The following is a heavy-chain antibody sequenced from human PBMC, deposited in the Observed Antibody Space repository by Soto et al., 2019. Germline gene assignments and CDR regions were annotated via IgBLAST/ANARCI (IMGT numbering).Heavy chain of an antibody. J-gene: IGHJ4*02. CDR3: ARARYGDYDHY. Sequence: GGSLRLSCAASGFTFSSYGMHWVRQAPGKGLEWVAVIWYDGSNKYYADSVKGRFTISRDNSKNTLYLQMNSLRAEDTAVYYCARARYGDYDHYWGQGTLVTVSS. V-gene: IGHV3-33*01. CDR1: GFTFSSYG. CDR2: IWYDGSNK. D-gene: IGHD4-17*01.